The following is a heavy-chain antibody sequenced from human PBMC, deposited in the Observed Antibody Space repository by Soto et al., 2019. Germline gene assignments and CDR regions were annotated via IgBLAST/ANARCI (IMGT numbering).Heavy chain of an antibody. Sequence: GGSLRLSCAASGFTFSTSWMHWVRQAAGKGLVWVSRINSDASTTNYADSVKGRFTISRDNAKNTLYLQMDSLTAEDTAVYYCARGPSGWFGYDYWGQGTLVTVYS. CDR2: INSDASTT. J-gene: IGHJ4*02. CDR3: ARGPSGWFGYDY. D-gene: IGHD6-19*01. CDR1: GFTFSTSW. V-gene: IGHV3-74*01.